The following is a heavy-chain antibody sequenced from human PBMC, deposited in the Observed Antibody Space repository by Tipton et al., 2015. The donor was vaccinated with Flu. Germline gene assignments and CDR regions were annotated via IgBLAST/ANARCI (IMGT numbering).Heavy chain of an antibody. Sequence: TLSLTCTVSGGSISSYYWGWIRQPPGKGLEWIGSIYYSGSTYYNPSLKSRVTISVDTSKNQFSLKLSSVTAADTAVYYCAHGRFLEWLFRYWGQGTLVTVSS. CDR3: AHGRFLEWLFRY. J-gene: IGHJ4*02. V-gene: IGHV4-39*01. D-gene: IGHD3-3*01. CDR2: IYYSGST. CDR1: GGSISSYY.